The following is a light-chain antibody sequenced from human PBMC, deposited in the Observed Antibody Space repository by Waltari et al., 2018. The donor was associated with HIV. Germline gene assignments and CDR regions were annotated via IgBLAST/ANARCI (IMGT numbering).Light chain of an antibody. CDR2: DAS. V-gene: IGKV3-11*01. Sequence: EIVLTQSPATLSLSPGERATLSCRASQSVGNYLAWYQQKPGQAPRLLIHDASSRATGIPARFSGSGSGADFTLTITSLEPEDFAIYYCQQSYNWPPWTFGQGTKVEVK. J-gene: IGKJ1*01. CDR3: QQSYNWPPWT. CDR1: QSVGNY.